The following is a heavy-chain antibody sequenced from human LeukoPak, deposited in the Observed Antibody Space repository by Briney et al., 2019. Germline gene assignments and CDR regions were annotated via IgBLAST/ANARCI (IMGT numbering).Heavy chain of an antibody. CDR3: ARGGGYNYGTLDY. CDR2: IYPGDSDT. Sequence: GGPLKISGKGSGYRFTNYWIGGGRQMPGKGLEWRGIIYPGDSDTRYSPSFQRQVTISADKSISTAYLQWSSLKASDTAMYYCARGGGYNYGTLDYWGQGTLVTVSS. D-gene: IGHD5-18*01. V-gene: IGHV5-51*01. J-gene: IGHJ4*02. CDR1: GYRFTNYW.